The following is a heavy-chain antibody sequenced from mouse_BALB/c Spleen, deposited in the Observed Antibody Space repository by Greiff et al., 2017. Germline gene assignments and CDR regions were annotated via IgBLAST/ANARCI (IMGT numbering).Heavy chain of an antibody. CDR1: GYTFTSYW. Sequence: VQLHQPGAELVRPGASVKLSCKASGYTFTSYWINWVKQRPGQGLEWIGNIYPSDSYTNYNQKFKDKATLTVDKSSSTAYMQLSSPTSEDSAVYYCTRSGYDYASFAYWGQGTLVTVSA. V-gene: IGHV1-69*02. J-gene: IGHJ3*01. CDR2: IYPSDSYT. CDR3: TRSGYDYASFAY. D-gene: IGHD2-4*01.